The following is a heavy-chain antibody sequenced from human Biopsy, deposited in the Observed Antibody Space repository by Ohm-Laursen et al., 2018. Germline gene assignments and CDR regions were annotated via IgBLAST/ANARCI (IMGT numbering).Heavy chain of an antibody. CDR1: GYTFTGYY. Sequence: SSVKVSCKASGYTFTGYYLHWVRQAPGQGLEWMGWINPKSGGTHYLEKFRGRVTMTRDTSISTAYMELTSLTSDDTAVYFCARWETTLGRSLDSWGQGTLVAVSS. V-gene: IGHV1-2*02. CDR2: INPKSGGT. J-gene: IGHJ4*02. D-gene: IGHD1-26*01. CDR3: ARWETTLGRSLDS.